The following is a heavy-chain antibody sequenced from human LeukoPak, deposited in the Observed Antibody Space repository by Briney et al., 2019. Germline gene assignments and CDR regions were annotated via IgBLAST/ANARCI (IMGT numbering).Heavy chain of an antibody. V-gene: IGHV3-23*01. CDR3: AKDPDYDFWSGPIRDWFDP. CDR1: GFTFSSYA. Sequence: GGSLRLSCAASGFTFSSYAMSWVRQAPGKGLEWVSAISGSGGSTYYADSVKGRFTISRDNSKNTLYLQMNSLRAEDTAVYYCAKDPDYDFWSGPIRDWFDPWGQGTLVTVSS. CDR2: ISGSGGST. J-gene: IGHJ5*02. D-gene: IGHD3-3*01.